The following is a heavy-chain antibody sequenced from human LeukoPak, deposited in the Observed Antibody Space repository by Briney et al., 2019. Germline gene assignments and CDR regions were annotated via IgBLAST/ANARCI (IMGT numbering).Heavy chain of an antibody. CDR2: IYYSGST. J-gene: IGHJ2*01. V-gene: IGHV4-39*07. D-gene: IGHD3-3*01. CDR1: GGSISSSSYY. Sequence: KTSETLSLPCTVSGGSISSSSYYWGWIRQPPGKGLEWIGSIYYSGSTYYNPSLKSRVTISVDTSKNQFSLKLSSVTAADTAVYYCARDYDFWSGSPAEGYFDLWGRGTLVTVSS. CDR3: ARDYDFWSGSPAEGYFDL.